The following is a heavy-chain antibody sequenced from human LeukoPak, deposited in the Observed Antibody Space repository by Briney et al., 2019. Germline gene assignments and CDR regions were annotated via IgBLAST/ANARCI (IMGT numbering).Heavy chain of an antibody. CDR1: GYTFTSYD. CDR3: ARGIYGGRDYYFDY. CDR2: MNPNNGNT. J-gene: IGHJ4*02. V-gene: IGHV1-18*01. D-gene: IGHD4-23*01. Sequence: ASVKVSCKASGYTFTSYDINWVRQATGQGLEWMGWMNPNNGNTNYAQKLQGRVTMTTDTSTSTAYMELRSLRSDDTAVYYCARGIYGGRDYYFDYWGQGTLVTVSS.